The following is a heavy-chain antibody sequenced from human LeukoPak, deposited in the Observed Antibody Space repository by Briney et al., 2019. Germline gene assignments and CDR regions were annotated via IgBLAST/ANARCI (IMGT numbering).Heavy chain of an antibody. D-gene: IGHD6-19*01. J-gene: IGHJ4*02. Sequence: PGGSLRLSCAASGVTFSSCAMSWVRQAPGKGLEWVSAISGSGGSTYYADSVKGRFTISRDNSKNTLYLQMNSLRAEDTAVYYCANSRQWLATGNFDYWGQGTLVTVSS. CDR2: ISGSGGST. V-gene: IGHV3-23*01. CDR1: GVTFSSCA. CDR3: ANSRQWLATGNFDY.